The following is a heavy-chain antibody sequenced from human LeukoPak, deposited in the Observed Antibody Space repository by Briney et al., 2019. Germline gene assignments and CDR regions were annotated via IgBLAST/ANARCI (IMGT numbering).Heavy chain of an antibody. Sequence: SETLSLTCTVSGGSIRSYYWSWIRQPPGKGLEWIGYIYYSGSTNYNPSLKSRVTISVDTSKNQFSLKVSSVSAADTAVYYCARTAGSYDFYYMDVWGKGTTVTISS. CDR1: GGSIRSYY. CDR3: ARTAGSYDFYYMDV. D-gene: IGHD3-10*01. CDR2: IYYSGST. V-gene: IGHV4-59*12. J-gene: IGHJ6*03.